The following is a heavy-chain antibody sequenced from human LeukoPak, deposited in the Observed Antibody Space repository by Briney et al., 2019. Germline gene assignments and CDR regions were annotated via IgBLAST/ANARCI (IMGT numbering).Heavy chain of an antibody. J-gene: IGHJ4*02. D-gene: IGHD2-2*02. CDR1: GGSISRGGYY. CDR2: IYYTGST. Sequence: SQTLSLTCSVSGGSISRGGYYWNWIRQHPGKGLEWIGNIYYTGSTHYNPSLKSRVTISVDTSKNQFSLRLSSVTAADTAVYYCARAQHYCTSSSCYTSHCYFDYWGQGTLVTVSS. CDR3: ARAQHYCTSSSCYTSHCYFDY. V-gene: IGHV4-31*03.